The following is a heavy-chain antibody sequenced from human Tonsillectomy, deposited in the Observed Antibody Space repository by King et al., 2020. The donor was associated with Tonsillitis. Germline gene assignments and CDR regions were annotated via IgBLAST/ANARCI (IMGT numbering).Heavy chain of an antibody. D-gene: IGHD3-22*01. J-gene: IGHJ4*02. V-gene: IGHV4-59*01. CDR2: IYYSGST. Sequence: VQLQESGPGLVKPSETLSLTCTVSGGSISSNYWSWIRQPPGKGLEWIGYIYYSGSTNYNPSLKSRVTISVDTSTNQLSLKLSSVTAADTAVYYCAREGRYESSGYYFPFDYWGRGTLVTVSS. CDR3: AREGRYESSGYYFPFDY. CDR1: GGSISSNY.